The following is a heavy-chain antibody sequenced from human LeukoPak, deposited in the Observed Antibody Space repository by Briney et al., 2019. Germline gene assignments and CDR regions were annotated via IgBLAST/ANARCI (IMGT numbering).Heavy chain of an antibody. V-gene: IGHV3-48*03. J-gene: IGHJ4*02. CDR1: GFTFSSYE. CDR2: ISSSGSTI. CDR3: ARELDTAMVRGEFDY. D-gene: IGHD5-18*01. Sequence: GGSLRLSCAASGFTFSSYEMNWVRQAPGKGLEWVSYISSSGSTIYYADSVKGRFTISRDNAKNSLYLQMNSLRAEDTAVYYCARELDTAMVRGEFDYWGQGTLVTVSS.